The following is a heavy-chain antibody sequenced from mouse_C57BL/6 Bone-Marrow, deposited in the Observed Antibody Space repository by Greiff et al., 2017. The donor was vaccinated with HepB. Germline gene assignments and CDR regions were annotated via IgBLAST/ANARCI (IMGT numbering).Heavy chain of an antibody. CDR3: AGAYFDV. CDR1: GYSFSSSW. J-gene: IGHJ1*03. Sequence: VQLQQSGPELVKPGASVKISCKASGYSFSSSWMNWVKQRPGKGLEWIGRIYPGDGDTNYNGKFKGKATLTADKSSSTAYMQLSSLTSEDSAVYFCAGAYFDVWGTGTTVIVSS. CDR2: IYPGDGDT. V-gene: IGHV1-82*01.